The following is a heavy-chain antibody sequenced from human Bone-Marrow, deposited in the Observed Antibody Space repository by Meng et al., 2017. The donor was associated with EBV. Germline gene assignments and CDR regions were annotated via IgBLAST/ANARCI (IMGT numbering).Heavy chain of an antibody. CDR3: ARVNYYDSSLYYFDY. D-gene: IGHD3-22*01. V-gene: IGHV1-3*01. Sequence: QVQRGRSGAEVKKPGASVEVSCKASGYTFTSYAMHWVRQAPGQRLEWMGWINAGNGNTKYSQKFQGRVTITRDTSASTAYMELSSLRSEDTAVYYCARVNYYDSSLYYFDYWGQGTLVTVSS. CDR2: INAGNGNT. CDR1: GYTFTSYA. J-gene: IGHJ4*02.